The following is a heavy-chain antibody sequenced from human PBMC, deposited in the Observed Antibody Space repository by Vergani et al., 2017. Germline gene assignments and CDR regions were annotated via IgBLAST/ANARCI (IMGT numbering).Heavy chain of an antibody. D-gene: IGHD6-13*01. Sequence: EVQLVESGGGLVKPGGSLRLSCAASGFTFSSYSMNWVRQAPGKGLEWVSSISSSSSYIYYADSVKGRFTISRDNAKNSLYLQMNSLRAEDTAVYYCARQQLVREGDAFDIWGQGTMVTVSS. V-gene: IGHV3-21*01. CDR1: GFTFSSYS. CDR3: ARQQLVREGDAFDI. CDR2: ISSSSSYI. J-gene: IGHJ3*02.